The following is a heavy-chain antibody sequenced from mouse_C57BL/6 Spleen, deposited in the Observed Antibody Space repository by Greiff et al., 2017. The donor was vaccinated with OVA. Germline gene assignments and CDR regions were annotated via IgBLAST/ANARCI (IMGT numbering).Heavy chain of an antibody. J-gene: IGHJ3*01. CDR1: GFTFSSYA. CDR2: ISDGGSYT. Sequence: EVNVVESGGGLVKPGGSLKLSCAASGFTFSSYAMSWVRQTPEKRLEWVATISDGGSYTYYPDNVKGRFTISRDNAKNNLYLQMSHLKSEDTAMYYCARAELGTFAYWGQGTLVTVSA. CDR3: ARAELGTFAY. D-gene: IGHD4-1*01. V-gene: IGHV5-4*03.